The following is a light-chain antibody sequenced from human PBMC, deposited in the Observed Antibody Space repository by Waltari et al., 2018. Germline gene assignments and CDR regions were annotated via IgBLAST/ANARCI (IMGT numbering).Light chain of an antibody. V-gene: IGKV3-20*01. CDR1: QTTTGSW. CDR2: GAS. J-gene: IGKJ4*01. Sequence: EIVLTQSPGTLSVSPGERVTVSCRASQTTTGSWLTWYHQKPGQAPRLLIDGASNRAPGIPDRVSGSGSGTDFTLTISRLEPEDSAVYYCQQYDGSVVTFGGGTKVEIK. CDR3: QQYDGSVVT.